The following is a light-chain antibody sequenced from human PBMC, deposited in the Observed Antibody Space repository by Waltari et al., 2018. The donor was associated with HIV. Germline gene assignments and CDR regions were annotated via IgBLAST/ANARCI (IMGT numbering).Light chain of an antibody. Sequence: DIVMTQSPDPLAVCLGERATLNCKFSKSVLYSSNNKNYLAWYQQKPGQPPKLLIYWASTRESGVPDRFSGSGSATDFTLTISSLQAEDVAVYYCQQYSITPVTFGQGTKLEIK. J-gene: IGKJ2*01. V-gene: IGKV4-1*01. CDR2: WAS. CDR1: KSVLYSSNNKNY. CDR3: QQYSITPVT.